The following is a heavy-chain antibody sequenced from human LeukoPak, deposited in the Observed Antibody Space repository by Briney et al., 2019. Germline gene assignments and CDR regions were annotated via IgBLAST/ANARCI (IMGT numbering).Heavy chain of an antibody. Sequence: PSETLSLTCAVYGGSFSGYYWSWIRQPPGKGLEWSGEINHSGSTNYNPSLKSRVTISGDTSKNQFSLKLSSVTAADTAVYYCARDIRYCSGGSCGRYFDYWGQGTLVTVSS. CDR3: ARDIRYCSGGSCGRYFDY. CDR1: GGSFSGYY. CDR2: INHSGST. J-gene: IGHJ4*02. D-gene: IGHD2-15*01. V-gene: IGHV4-34*01.